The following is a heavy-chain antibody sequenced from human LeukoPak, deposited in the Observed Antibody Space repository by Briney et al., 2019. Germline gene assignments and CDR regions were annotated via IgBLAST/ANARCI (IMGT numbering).Heavy chain of an antibody. CDR3: ARGPSGSGWDTFDY. D-gene: IGHD6-19*01. V-gene: IGHV3-21*01. CDR1: GFTFSSYS. J-gene: IGHJ4*02. CDR2: ISSSSSYI. Sequence: GGSLRLSCAASGFTFSSYSMNWVRQAPGKGLEWVSSISSSSSYIYYADSVKGRFTISRDNAKNSLYLQMNSLRAEDTAVYYCARGPSGSGWDTFDYWGQGTLVTVSS.